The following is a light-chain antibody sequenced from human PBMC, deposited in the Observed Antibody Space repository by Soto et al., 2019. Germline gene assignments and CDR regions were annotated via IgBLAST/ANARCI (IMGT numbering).Light chain of an antibody. CDR2: GAS. J-gene: IGKJ4*02. CDR1: QSVSSSY. CDR3: QQHGSAPPALT. V-gene: IGKV3-20*01. Sequence: EIVLTQSPGTLSLSPGERATLSCRASQSVSSSYLAWYQQKPGQAPRLLIYGASSRATGIPDRFSGSGSGTDFTLTISMLEHEDFAVYYCQQHGSAPPALTFGGGTNVEIK.